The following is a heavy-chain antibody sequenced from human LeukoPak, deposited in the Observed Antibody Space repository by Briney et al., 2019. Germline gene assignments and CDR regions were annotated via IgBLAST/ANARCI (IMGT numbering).Heavy chain of an antibody. CDR3: ARVYLRDGYNDWYFDL. D-gene: IGHD5-24*01. Sequence: SETLSLTCTVSGDSISSNYWWTWVRQPPGKGLEWIGEIFHTGSTNYNPSLKSRVTISVDTSKNQFSLKLSSVTAADTAVYYCARVYLRDGYNDWYFDLWGRGTLVTVSS. V-gene: IGHV4-4*02. J-gene: IGHJ2*01. CDR1: GDSISSNYW. CDR2: IFHTGST.